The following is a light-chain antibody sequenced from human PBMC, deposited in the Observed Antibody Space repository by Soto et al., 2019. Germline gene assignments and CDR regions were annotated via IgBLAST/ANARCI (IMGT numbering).Light chain of an antibody. Sequence: ITQSPYTLSVNPGERAALSCRASQTVSSSYVAWYQHKPGQAPRLLIYGASSRATGIPDRFSGSGSGTDFTLTISRLEPEDFAVYYCQQYGSSPPITFGQVTLL. CDR1: QTVSSSY. CDR3: QQYGSSPPIT. V-gene: IGKV3-20*01. J-gene: IGKJ5*01. CDR2: GAS.